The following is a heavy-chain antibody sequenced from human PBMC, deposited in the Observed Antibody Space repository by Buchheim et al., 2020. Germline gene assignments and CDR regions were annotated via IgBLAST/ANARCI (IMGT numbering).Heavy chain of an antibody. Sequence: EVQPVESGGGLVQPGGSLRLSCVASGFTLSRYWMHWVRQAPGKGLLWVSRINSYGSSTDYADSVKGRFTVPRDNAKNTLYLQMNSLRADDTAVYYCARDLKNAAFDYWGQGIL. J-gene: IGHJ4*02. D-gene: IGHD1-1*01. CDR3: ARDLKNAAFDY. CDR1: GFTLSRYW. CDR2: INSYGSST. V-gene: IGHV3-74*01.